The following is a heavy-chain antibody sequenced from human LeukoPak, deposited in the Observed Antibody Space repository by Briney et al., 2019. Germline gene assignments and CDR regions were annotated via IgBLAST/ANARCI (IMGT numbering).Heavy chain of an antibody. V-gene: IGHV1-46*01. CDR2: INPSGGST. CDR1: GYTFTGYY. J-gene: IGHJ4*02. CDR3: ARDSAHLYGDYSDLDY. Sequence: GGSLKISCKASGYTFTGYYMHWVRQAPGQGLEWMGIINPSGGSTSYAQKFQGRVTMTRDTSTSTVYMELSSLRSEDTAVYYCARDSAHLYGDYSDLDYWGQGTLVTVSS. D-gene: IGHD4-17*01.